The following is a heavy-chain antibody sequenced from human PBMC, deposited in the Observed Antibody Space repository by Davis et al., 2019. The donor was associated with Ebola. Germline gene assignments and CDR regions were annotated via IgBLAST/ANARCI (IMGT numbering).Heavy chain of an antibody. V-gene: IGHV1-2*06. D-gene: IGHD2-2*01. J-gene: IGHJ5*02. CDR1: GGIFSDYT. Sequence: ASVKVSCKASGGIFSDYTVNWVRQAPGQGLEWMGRINPNSGGTNYAQKFQGRVTMTRDTSISTAYMELSSLRSEDTAVYYCARAHCSSTSCYALLGFWFDPWGQGTLVTVSS. CDR3: ARAHCSSTSCYALLGFWFDP. CDR2: INPNSGGT.